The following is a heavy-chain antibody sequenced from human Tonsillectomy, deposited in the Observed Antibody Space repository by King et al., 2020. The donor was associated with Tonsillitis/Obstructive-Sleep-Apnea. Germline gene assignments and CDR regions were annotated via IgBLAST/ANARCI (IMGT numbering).Heavy chain of an antibody. D-gene: IGHD4-17*01. Sequence: VQLQESGPGLVKPSETLSLTCTVSGGSISRYYWSWIRQPPGKGLDWIGYIYYRGSTNYNPPLKSRLTISVDTSTNPFSLNLGSVTAADTAVYYCASWVGGDRKGLTVTDYYYYYYMDVWGKGTTVTVSS. CDR2: IYYRGST. CDR3: ASWVGGDRKGLTVTDYYYYYYMDV. CDR1: GGSISRYY. J-gene: IGHJ6*03. V-gene: IGHV4-59*01.